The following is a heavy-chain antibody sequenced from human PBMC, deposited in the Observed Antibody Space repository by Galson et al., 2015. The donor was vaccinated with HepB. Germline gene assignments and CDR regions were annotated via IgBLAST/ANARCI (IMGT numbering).Heavy chain of an antibody. D-gene: IGHD1-20*01. V-gene: IGHV3-23*01. CDR2: ISGSGGNT. CDR1: GFTFSSYA. CDR3: AKERYNWNPYYFDC. Sequence: SLRLSCAASGFTFSSYALSWVRQAPGKGLEWVSAISGSGGNTYYADSVKGRFTISRDNSKNTLYLQMNSLRAEDTAIYYCAKERYNWNPYYFDCWGQGTLVTVS. J-gene: IGHJ4*02.